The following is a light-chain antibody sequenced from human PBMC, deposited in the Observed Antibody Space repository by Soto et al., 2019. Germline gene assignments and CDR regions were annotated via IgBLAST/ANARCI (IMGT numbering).Light chain of an antibody. V-gene: IGLV1-44*01. CDR1: NSNIGSNA. CDR3: QSYDSSLSVVL. J-gene: IGLJ2*01. Sequence: QSVLTQPPSASGTPGQRVTISCSGTNSNIGSNAVNWYQQLPGTAPKVFIYNNNQRPSGVPDRFSGSKSGTSASLAISGLQAEDEADYYCQSYDSSLSVVLFGGGTKLTVL. CDR2: NNN.